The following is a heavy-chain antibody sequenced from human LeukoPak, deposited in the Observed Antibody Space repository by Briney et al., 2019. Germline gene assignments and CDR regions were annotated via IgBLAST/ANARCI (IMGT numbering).Heavy chain of an antibody. J-gene: IGHJ4*02. CDR3: AKEIAGGSGLEYFDY. CDR2: ISFDGTNK. V-gene: IGHV3-30-3*01. CDR1: GFTFSNYA. Sequence: GGSLRLSCAASGFTFSNYAMHWVRQAPGKGLEWVAVISFDGTNKYYANSVQGRFTISRDNSKNTLYLQMNSLRAEDTAVYYCAKEIAGGSGLEYFDYWGQGTLVIVSS. D-gene: IGHD3-16*01.